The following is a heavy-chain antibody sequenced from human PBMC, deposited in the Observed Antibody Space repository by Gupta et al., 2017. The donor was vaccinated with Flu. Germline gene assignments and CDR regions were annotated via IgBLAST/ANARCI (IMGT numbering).Heavy chain of an antibody. J-gene: IGHJ4*02. V-gene: IGHV4-39*01. D-gene: IGHD2-2*01. CDR2: IYYTGTT. Sequence: GWSRQPPVKGLEWIGSIYYTGTTYYSPSLKCRLTISVDTSKNQFSLNLRSVTASDTAVYYCARETSASSFFSWGPGILVTVSS. CDR3: ARETSASSFFS.